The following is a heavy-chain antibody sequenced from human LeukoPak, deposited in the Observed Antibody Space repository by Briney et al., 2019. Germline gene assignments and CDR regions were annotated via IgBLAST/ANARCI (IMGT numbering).Heavy chain of an antibody. J-gene: IGHJ6*03. CDR1: GFTFSNAW. Sequence: GGSLRLSCAASGFTFSNAWMSWVRQAPGKGLEWVSYISSSSSTIYYADSVKGRFTISRDNAKNSLYLQMNSLRAEDTAVYYCAREDSDYYDSSLYYYYYYMDVWGKGTTVTVSS. D-gene: IGHD3-22*01. CDR2: ISSSSSTI. V-gene: IGHV3-48*01. CDR3: AREDSDYYDSSLYYYYYYMDV.